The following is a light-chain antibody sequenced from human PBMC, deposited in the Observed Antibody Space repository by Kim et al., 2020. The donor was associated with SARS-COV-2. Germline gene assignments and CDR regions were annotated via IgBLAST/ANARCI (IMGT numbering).Light chain of an antibody. Sequence: AIQMTQSPASLSASVGDRVTITCRASQGIRNDLAWYQQRPGKAPKLLIYATSRLESGVPSRFSGSGSGTDFTLTINGLQPEDFGTYSCLQDYSYPLTFGGGTKVEI. V-gene: IGKV1-6*01. J-gene: IGKJ4*01. CDR2: ATS. CDR1: QGIRND. CDR3: LQDYSYPLT.